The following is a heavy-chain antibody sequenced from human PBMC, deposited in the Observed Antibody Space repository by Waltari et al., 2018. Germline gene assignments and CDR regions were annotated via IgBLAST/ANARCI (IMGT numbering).Heavy chain of an antibody. CDR1: GFTFSSYA. CDR2: ISGSGGST. D-gene: IGHD2-2*01. Sequence: EVQLVESGGGLVQPGGSLRLSCAASGFTFSSYAMSWVRQAPGKGLEWVSAISGSGGSTNYADSVKGRFTISRDNSKNTLYLQMNSLRAEDTAVYYCAKGVDCSSTSCYPTYWYFDLWGRGTLVTVSS. CDR3: AKGVDCSSTSCYPTYWYFDL. J-gene: IGHJ2*01. V-gene: IGHV3-23*04.